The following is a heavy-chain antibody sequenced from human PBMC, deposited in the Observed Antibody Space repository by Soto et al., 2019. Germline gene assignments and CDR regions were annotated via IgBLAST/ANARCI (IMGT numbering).Heavy chain of an antibody. CDR2: IKSKTDGGTT. V-gene: IGHV3-15*07. J-gene: IGHJ3*02. Sequence: PGGSLILSCAASGFTFSSYSMNWVRQAPGKGLEWVGRIKSKTDGGTTDYAAPVKGRFTISRDDSKNTLYLQMNSLKTEDTAVYYCTTDPERWLQPDAFDIWGQGTMVTVSS. CDR1: GFTFSSYS. D-gene: IGHD5-18*01. CDR3: TTDPERWLQPDAFDI.